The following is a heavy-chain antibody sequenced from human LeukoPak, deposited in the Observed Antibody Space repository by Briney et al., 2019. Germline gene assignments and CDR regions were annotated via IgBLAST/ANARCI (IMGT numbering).Heavy chain of an antibody. J-gene: IGHJ3*02. Sequence: ASVKVSCKASRDTFTSYDIIWVRQATGQGLEWMGWINPMSGETGYAQEFQGRVTLTRSTSTSTAYMELSSLRSEDTAVYYCATSRPKNSGDAFDIWGQGTMVTVSS. V-gene: IGHV1-8*01. D-gene: IGHD1-26*01. CDR2: INPMSGET. CDR3: ATSRPKNSGDAFDI. CDR1: RDTFTSYD.